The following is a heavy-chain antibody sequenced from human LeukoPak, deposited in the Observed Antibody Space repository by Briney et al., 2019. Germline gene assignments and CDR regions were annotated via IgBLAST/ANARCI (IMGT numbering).Heavy chain of an antibody. CDR2: IDSDGSTT. D-gene: IGHD2-21*02. J-gene: IGHJ4*02. CDR3: TRAVVVTASDS. CDR1: GFTFSNYW. Sequence: GGSLRLSCAASGFTFSNYWMHWVRQAPGKGLVWVSRIDSDGSTTTYADSVKGRFTVSRDNAKNTLYLQMNSLRAEDTAVYFCTRAVVVTASDSWGQGALVTVSS. V-gene: IGHV3-74*01.